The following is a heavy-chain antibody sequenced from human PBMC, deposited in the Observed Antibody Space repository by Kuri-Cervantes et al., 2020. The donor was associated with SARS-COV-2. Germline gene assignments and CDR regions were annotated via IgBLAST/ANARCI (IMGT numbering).Heavy chain of an antibody. V-gene: IGHV1-8*03. CDR1: GYTFTSYD. J-gene: IGHJ4*02. D-gene: IGHD2-2*01. CDR2: MNPNSGNT. CDR3: ARGGVVPEVSFDY. Sequence: ASVKVSCKASGYTFTSYDINWVRQATGQGLEWMGWMNPNSGNTGYAQKFQGRVTITRNTSISTAYMELSSLRSENTAVYYCARGGVVPEVSFDYWGQGTLVTVSS.